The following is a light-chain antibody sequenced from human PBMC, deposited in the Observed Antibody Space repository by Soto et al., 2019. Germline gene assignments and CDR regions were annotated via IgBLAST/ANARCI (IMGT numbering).Light chain of an antibody. V-gene: IGLV2-8*01. Sequence: QSALTQPPSASGSPGQSVTVSCTGTSNDVGGYDYVSWFQQHPGKAPKLMIYEVYKRPSGVPDRFSGSKSGNTPSLTVSGLQAEDESDYCCSSYGGSLVVFGGGTKLTVL. CDR3: SSYGGSLVV. J-gene: IGLJ2*01. CDR2: EVY. CDR1: SNDVGGYDY.